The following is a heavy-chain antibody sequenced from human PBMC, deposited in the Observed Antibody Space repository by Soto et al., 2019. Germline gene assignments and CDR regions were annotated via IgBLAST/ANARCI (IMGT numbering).Heavy chain of an antibody. D-gene: IGHD3-9*01. CDR1: GFTFSSYA. CDR3: AKGPNDILTGRIPYTEWFDP. J-gene: IGHJ5*02. Sequence: GGSLRLSCAASGFTFSSYAMSWVRQAPGKGLEWVSAISGSGGSTYYADSVKGRFTISRDNSKNTLYLQMNSLRAEDTAVYYCAKGPNDILTGRIPYTEWFDPWGQGTLVTVSS. V-gene: IGHV3-23*01. CDR2: ISGSGGST.